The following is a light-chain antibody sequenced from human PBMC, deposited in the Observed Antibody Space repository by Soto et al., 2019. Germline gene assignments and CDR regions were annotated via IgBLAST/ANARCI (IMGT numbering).Light chain of an antibody. V-gene: IGKV1-27*01. J-gene: IGKJ3*01. CDR2: AAS. Sequence: DIQMTQSPSSLSASVGDRVTITCRASQGISNYLAWYQQKPGKVPKLLIYAASALQSGVLSRFSGSGSGTEFTLTISSLQPEDVATYYCQKYNSALLFGPGTKVDIK. CDR1: QGISNY. CDR3: QKYNSALL.